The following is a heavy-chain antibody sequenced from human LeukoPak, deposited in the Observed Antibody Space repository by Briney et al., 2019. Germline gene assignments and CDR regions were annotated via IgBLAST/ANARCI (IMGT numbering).Heavy chain of an antibody. CDR1: GYSISSGYY. J-gene: IGHJ6*03. CDR2: IFHSGST. Sequence: SETLSLTCTVSGYSISSGYYWGWIRQPPGKGLEWIGSIFHSGSTYYNPSLKSRVTISLDTSKNQFSLKLSSVTAADTAVYYCARVRRTYYYYMDVWGKGTAVTVSS. CDR3: ARVRRTYYYYMDV. V-gene: IGHV4-38-2*02.